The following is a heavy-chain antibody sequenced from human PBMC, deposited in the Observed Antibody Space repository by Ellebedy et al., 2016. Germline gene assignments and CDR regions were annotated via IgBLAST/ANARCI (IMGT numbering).Heavy chain of an antibody. CDR2: MNQDGSLK. CDR3: AGGSGWLCDQ. D-gene: IGHD6-19*01. V-gene: IGHV3-7*03. Sequence: GGSLRLSCTASGSTLSNFWMSWFRQAPGKGLEWVANMNQDGSLKDYVDSVKGRFSISRDYAKNSVYLQMSSLRVEDTAVYYCAGGSGWLCDQWGQGTLVTVSS. J-gene: IGHJ4*02. CDR1: GSTLSNFW.